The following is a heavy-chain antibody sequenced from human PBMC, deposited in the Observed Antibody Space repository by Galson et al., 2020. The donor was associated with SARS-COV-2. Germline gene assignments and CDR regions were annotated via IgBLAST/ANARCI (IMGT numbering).Heavy chain of an antibody. Sequence: SETLSLTCTVSGGPMTSYYWSWIRQPPGQGLEWIGYIYYSGSTKYSPSLKSRVTISVDTSKNQFSLKVKSVTAADTAVYYCARHKVSFWSGSALDPWGQGTPVTVSS. CDR3: ARHKVSFWSGSALDP. CDR2: IYYSGST. D-gene: IGHD3-3*01. V-gene: IGHV4-59*08. J-gene: IGHJ5*02. CDR1: GGPMTSYY.